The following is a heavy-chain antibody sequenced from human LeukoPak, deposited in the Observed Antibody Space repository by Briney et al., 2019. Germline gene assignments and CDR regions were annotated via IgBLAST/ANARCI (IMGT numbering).Heavy chain of an antibody. J-gene: IGHJ5*02. CDR2: IKQDGSEK. Sequence: GGSLRLSCAASGFSFSSYCMTWVRQAPGKGLEWVANIKQDGSEKYYVYAVNGLFTISRYNAKNSLYLQMNSLRAEDTAVYYCARDTTTYCSSSSCYRKVSWFDPWGQGTLVTVSS. D-gene: IGHD2-2*01. CDR3: ARDTTTYCSSSSCYRKVSWFDP. CDR1: GFSFSSYC. V-gene: IGHV3-7*01.